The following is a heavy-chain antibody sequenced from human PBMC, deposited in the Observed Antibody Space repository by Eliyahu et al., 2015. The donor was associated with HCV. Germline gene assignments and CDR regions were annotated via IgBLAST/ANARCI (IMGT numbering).Heavy chain of an antibody. Sequence: EVQLVESGGGLVKPGGSLRLSCAASGFTFSNAWMNWVRQAPGKGLEWVGRIKSKTDGGTTDYAAPVKGRFTISRDDSKNTLYLQMNSLKTEDTAVYYCTTEYYYDSSGYYRPFDYWGQGTLVTVSS. D-gene: IGHD3-22*01. CDR2: IKSKTDGGTT. V-gene: IGHV3-15*07. CDR3: TTEYYYDSSGYYRPFDY. CDR1: GFTFSNAW. J-gene: IGHJ4*02.